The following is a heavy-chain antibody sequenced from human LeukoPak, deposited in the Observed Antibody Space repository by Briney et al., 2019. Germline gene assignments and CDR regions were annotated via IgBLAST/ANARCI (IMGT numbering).Heavy chain of an antibody. V-gene: IGHV5-10-1*01. Sequence: GESLKISCKGSGYSFTSYWISWVRQMPGKGLEWMGRIDPSDSYTNYSPSFQGHVTISADKSISTAYLQWSSLKASDTAVYYCARPNPPLTMVGPNWFDPWGQGTLVTVSS. CDR1: GYSFTSYW. CDR3: ARPNPPLTMVGPNWFDP. D-gene: IGHD4/OR15-4a*01. CDR2: IDPSDSYT. J-gene: IGHJ5*02.